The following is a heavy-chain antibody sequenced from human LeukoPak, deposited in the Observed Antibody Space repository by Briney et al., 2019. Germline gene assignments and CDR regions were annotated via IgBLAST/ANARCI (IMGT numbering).Heavy chain of an antibody. Sequence: PSETLSLTCTVSGDSISTSGYYYDWIRQPPGKGLEWIGNIYYIGNTWYNPSLKSRVTMSVDTSKNQFSLRLSSVTAADTAVYYCARGPPLNWNYAQYFQHWGQGTLVTVSS. J-gene: IGHJ1*01. CDR1: GDSISTSGYY. CDR3: ARGPPLNWNYAQYFQH. CDR2: IYYIGNT. V-gene: IGHV4-39*01. D-gene: IGHD1-7*01.